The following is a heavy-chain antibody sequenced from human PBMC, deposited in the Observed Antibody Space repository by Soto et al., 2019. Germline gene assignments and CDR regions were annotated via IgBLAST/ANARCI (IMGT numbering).Heavy chain of an antibody. Sequence: QVQLVQSGAEGKQPGSSVKVSCKASGATSSSYGISWVRQAPGQGLEWMGGIIPIFGTTTYAQKFQGRLTLTADESTSTVDMELRSQRSDDTATYYCARENSIATLSYYYGMEVWGQGTTGTVSS. J-gene: IGHJ6*02. CDR2: IIPIFGTT. V-gene: IGHV1-69*01. CDR1: GATSSSYG. D-gene: IGHD6-6*01. CDR3: ARENSIATLSYYYGMEV.